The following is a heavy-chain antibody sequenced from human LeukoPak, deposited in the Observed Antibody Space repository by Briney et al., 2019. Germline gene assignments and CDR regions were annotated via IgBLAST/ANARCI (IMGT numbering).Heavy chain of an antibody. CDR1: GGSISSYY. V-gene: IGHV4-4*07. CDR2: IYTSGST. CDR3: ARERIAAADSYFDY. J-gene: IGHJ4*02. Sequence: PSETLSLTCTVSGGSISSYYWSWIRQPAGKGLEWIGRIYTSGSTNYNPSLKSRVTMSVDTSKNQFSLKLSSVTAADTAVYYCARERIAAADSYFDYWGQGTLVTVSS. D-gene: IGHD6-13*01.